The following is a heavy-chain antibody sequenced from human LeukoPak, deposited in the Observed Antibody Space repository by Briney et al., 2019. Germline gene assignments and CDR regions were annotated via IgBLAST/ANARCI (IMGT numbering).Heavy chain of an antibody. CDR1: GYTFTGYY. J-gene: IGHJ6*01. D-gene: IGHD2-2*01. Sequence: GASVKVSCKASGYTFTGYYMHWVRQAPGQGLEWMGWINPNSGGTNYAQKFQGWVTMTRDTSISTAYMELSRLRSDDTAVYYCAREKVVPAATSDYYYGMDVWXXGTXVXVSX. CDR3: AREKVVPAATSDYYYGMDV. V-gene: IGHV1-2*04. CDR2: INPNSGGT.